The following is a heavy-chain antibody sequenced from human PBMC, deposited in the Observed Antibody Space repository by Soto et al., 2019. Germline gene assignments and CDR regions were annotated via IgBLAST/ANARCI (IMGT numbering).Heavy chain of an antibody. CDR2: FNPTSGST. Sequence: QVQLVQSGAEVKKPGASVKLSCKASGYTFINYYIHWVRQATGQGLEWMGIFNPTSGSTNYAQKFQGRFTLTMDTSTRTVYMELSSLRFDDTAVYYCARDLAAGDYWGQGTLVTVSS. D-gene: IGHD6-13*01. CDR1: GYTFINYY. CDR3: ARDLAAGDY. J-gene: IGHJ4*02. V-gene: IGHV1-46*01.